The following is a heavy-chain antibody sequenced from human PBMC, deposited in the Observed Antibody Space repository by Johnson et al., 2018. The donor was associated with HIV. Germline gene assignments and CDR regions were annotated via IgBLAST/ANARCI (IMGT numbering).Heavy chain of an antibody. CDR2: ISSSGGTI. Sequence: QMLLVESGGGLIQPGGSLRLSCAASGFTVSSNYMSWIRQTPGKGLEWVAYISSSGGTIYYADSVKGRFSISRDNAKNSLYLQMNSLRAEDTAVYYCARDRGYWDAFDVWGQGTMVTVSS. J-gene: IGHJ3*01. V-gene: IGHV3-11*04. CDR3: ARDRGYWDAFDV. CDR1: GFTVSSNY. D-gene: IGHD3-22*01.